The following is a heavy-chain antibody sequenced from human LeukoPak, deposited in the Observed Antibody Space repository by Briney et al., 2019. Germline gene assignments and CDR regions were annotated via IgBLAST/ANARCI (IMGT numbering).Heavy chain of an antibody. V-gene: IGHV3-23*01. Sequence: GGSLRLSCAASGFTFSSYAMRWVRQAPGKGLEWVSVICGSGDSKDYADSVKGRFTISRDNSKNTLYLQMNSLRAEDMAVYYCARNYYDSSGYYLYPHYFNYWGQGTLVTVSS. J-gene: IGHJ4*02. CDR3: ARNYYDSSGYYLYPHYFNY. CDR1: GFTFSSYA. CDR2: ICGSGDSK. D-gene: IGHD3-22*01.